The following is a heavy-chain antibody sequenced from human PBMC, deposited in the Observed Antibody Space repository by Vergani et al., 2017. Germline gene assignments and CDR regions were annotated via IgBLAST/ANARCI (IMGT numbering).Heavy chain of an antibody. D-gene: IGHD2-2*01. CDR3: ATSSTAYYYYYYYMDV. Sequence: EVQLVQSGAEVKKPGESLKISCEGSGYTFTDYWVGWVRQKPGKGLEWMGVVYARDSITRYSLSFEGQVTISADKSINTAYLQWSSLKASDTAMYYCATSSTAYYYYYYYMDVWGKGTTVTVSS. CDR1: GYTFTDYW. V-gene: IGHV5-51*01. CDR2: VYARDSIT. J-gene: IGHJ6*03.